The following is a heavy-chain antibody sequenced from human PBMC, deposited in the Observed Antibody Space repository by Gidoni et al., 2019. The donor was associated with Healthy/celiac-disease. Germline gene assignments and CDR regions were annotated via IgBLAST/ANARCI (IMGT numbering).Heavy chain of an antibody. CDR2: ISSSSIYI. D-gene: IGHD3-10*01. J-gene: IGHJ4*02. V-gene: IGHV3-21*01. CDR1: GFTFSSYS. CDR3: ARDGGYGSGSYPFDY. Sequence: EVQLVESGGGLVKPGGSLRLSCAASGFTFSSYSMNWVRQAPGKGLDCVSSISSSSIYIYYADSVKGRFTISRDNAKNSLYLQMNSLRAEDTAVYYCARDGGYGSGSYPFDYWGQGTLVTVSS.